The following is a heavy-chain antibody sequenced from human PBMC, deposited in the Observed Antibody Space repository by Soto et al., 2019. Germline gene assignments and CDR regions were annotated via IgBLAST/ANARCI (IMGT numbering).Heavy chain of an antibody. J-gene: IGHJ4*02. CDR3: ARYRREAVAGYTLDN. CDR1: GGSISSNY. D-gene: IGHD6-13*01. Sequence: SETLSLTCTVSGGSISSNYWTWIRQPPGRGLEWIGYVYNSESTNYNSSLKSRVTISEDTSKSQFSLKVNSMTAADTAVYYCARYRREAVAGYTLDNWGQGILVTVSS. V-gene: IGHV4-59*01. CDR2: VYNSEST.